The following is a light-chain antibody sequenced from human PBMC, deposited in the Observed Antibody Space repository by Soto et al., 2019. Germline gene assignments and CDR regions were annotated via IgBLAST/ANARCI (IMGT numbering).Light chain of an antibody. CDR2: GAS. V-gene: IGKV3-15*01. Sequence: EIVMTQSPATLSVSPGGRATLSCRASQSISYTLAWYQQKPGQAPRLLIHGASTRATGFPARFSGSGSGTDFTLTISSLQSEDFAVYYCQQYNNWPWTFGQGTKVDTK. CDR3: QQYNNWPWT. J-gene: IGKJ1*01. CDR1: QSISYT.